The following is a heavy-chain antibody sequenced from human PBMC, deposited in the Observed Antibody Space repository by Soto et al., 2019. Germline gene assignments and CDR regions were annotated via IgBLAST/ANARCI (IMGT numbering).Heavy chain of an antibody. CDR2: IYYSGST. Sequence: SETLSLTCTVSGGSISSGGYYWSWIRQHPGKGLEWIGYIYYSGSTYYNPSLKSRVTISVDTSKNQFSLKLSSVTAADTAVYYCARVRGSGYGDYYYYMDVWGKGTTVTVSS. CDR3: ARVRGSGYGDYYYYMDV. CDR1: GGSISSGGYY. J-gene: IGHJ6*03. V-gene: IGHV4-31*03. D-gene: IGHD5-12*01.